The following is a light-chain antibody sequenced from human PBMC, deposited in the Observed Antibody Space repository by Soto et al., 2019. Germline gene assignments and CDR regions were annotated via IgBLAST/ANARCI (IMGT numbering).Light chain of an antibody. CDR2: EVT. CDR3: SSYAGSYNLL. J-gene: IGLJ2*01. V-gene: IGLV2-8*01. Sequence: QSALTQPPSASGSPGQSVTISCTGTGSDIGAYTYVSWYQHHPGTAPKLIIYEVTKRPSGVPDRFSGSKSGNTASLTVAGLQTEDEADYSCSSYAGSYNLLFGGGTQLTVL. CDR1: GSDIGAYTY.